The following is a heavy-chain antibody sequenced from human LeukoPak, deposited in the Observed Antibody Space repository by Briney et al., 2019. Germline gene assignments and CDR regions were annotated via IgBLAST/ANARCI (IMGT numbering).Heavy chain of an antibody. CDR1: GFTFSTYW. Sequence: GGSLRLSCAASGFTFSTYWMTWVRQAPGKGLEGGANIKQDGSDTYYVDSVKGRFTISKDNARNSLYLQMNSLRAEDTAVYYCVRDFSRTRLERPFDYWGQGTLVTVSS. CDR2: IKQDGSDT. D-gene: IGHD1-1*01. V-gene: IGHV3-7*01. J-gene: IGHJ4*02. CDR3: VRDFSRTRLERPFDY.